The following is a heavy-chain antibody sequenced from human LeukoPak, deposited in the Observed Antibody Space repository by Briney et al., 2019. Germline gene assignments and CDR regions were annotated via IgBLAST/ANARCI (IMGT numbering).Heavy chain of an antibody. Sequence: GGSLRLSCAASGFTFDDYAMHWVRQAPGKGLEWFSGISWNSGSIGYADSVKGRFTISRDNAKNSLYLQMNSLRAEDTALYYCAKAPGIAAAGLDYWGQGTLVTVSS. CDR2: ISWNSGSI. D-gene: IGHD6-13*01. J-gene: IGHJ4*02. V-gene: IGHV3-9*01. CDR1: GFTFDDYA. CDR3: AKAPGIAAAGLDY.